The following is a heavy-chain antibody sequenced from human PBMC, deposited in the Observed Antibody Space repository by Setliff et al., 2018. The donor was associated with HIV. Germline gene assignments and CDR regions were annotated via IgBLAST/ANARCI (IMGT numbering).Heavy chain of an antibody. CDR1: GGSISSSSYY. J-gene: IGHJ5*02. V-gene: IGHV4-39*07. CDR2: IYNGGRT. D-gene: IGHD5-12*01. CDR3: ARGDYPLSTVATIKGVVWFDP. Sequence: SETLSLTCTVSGGSISSSSYYWGWIRQPPGKELEWIGSIYNGGRTNYNPSLTSRVTISVDTSKHQFSLKLSSVTAADTAVYYCARGDYPLSTVATIKGVVWFDPWGQGTLVTVSS.